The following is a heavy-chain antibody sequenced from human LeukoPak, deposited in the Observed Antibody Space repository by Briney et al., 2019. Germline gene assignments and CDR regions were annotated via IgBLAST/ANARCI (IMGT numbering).Heavy chain of an antibody. V-gene: IGHV3-30*18. Sequence: GGSLRLSCAASGFTFSSYGMHWVRQAPGKGLEWVAVISYDGSNKYYADSVKGRFTISRDNSKNTLYLQMNSLRAEDTAVYYCAKGPRSSSWGYFDYWGQGTLVTVSS. CDR3: AKGPRSSSWGYFDY. CDR1: GFTFSSYG. J-gene: IGHJ4*02. D-gene: IGHD6-6*01. CDR2: ISYDGSNK.